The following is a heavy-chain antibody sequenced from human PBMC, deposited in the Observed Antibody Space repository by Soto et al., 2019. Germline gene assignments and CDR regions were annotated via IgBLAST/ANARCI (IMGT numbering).Heavy chain of an antibody. Sequence: EVQLVESGGGLVQPGGSLRLSCAVSGFTFNRHWMSWVRQTPGKGLEWVASIKEEGSEKSYVDSVKGRFTISRDNAKNSLFLQMNSLRVEATAVYYCVRTGWNPPDYWGQGTMVTVSS. CDR1: GFTFNRHW. D-gene: IGHD1-1*01. V-gene: IGHV3-7*01. J-gene: IGHJ4*02. CDR3: VRTGWNPPDY. CDR2: IKEEGSEK.